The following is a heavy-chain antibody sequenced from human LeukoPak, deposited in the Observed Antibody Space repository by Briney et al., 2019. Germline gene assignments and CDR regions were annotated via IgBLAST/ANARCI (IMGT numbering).Heavy chain of an antibody. CDR1: GYTFTGYY. D-gene: IGHD5-18*01. Sequence: ASVKVSCKASGYTFTGYYMHWVRQAPGQGLEWMGWINPNSGGTNYAQKFQGRVTMTRDTSISTAYMELSRLRSDDTAVYYCARDLGYRYGVYYYYYYMDVWGKGTTVTVSS. CDR2: INPNSGGT. CDR3: ARDLGYRYGVYYYYYYMDV. V-gene: IGHV1-2*02. J-gene: IGHJ6*03.